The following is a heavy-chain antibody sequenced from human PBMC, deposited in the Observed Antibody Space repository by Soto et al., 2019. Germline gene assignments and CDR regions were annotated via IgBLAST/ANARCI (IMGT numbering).Heavy chain of an antibody. Sequence: QITLKESGPTLVKPTQTLTLTCTFSGFSLSTTGVGVGWIRQPPGKALEWLALIYWDGDKRSSPSLRSRLTLTKDTSNNQVVLTMTNIDPVDTATYYCARRRDGTYALDYWGQGTLVTVAS. CDR2: IYWDGDK. J-gene: IGHJ4*02. CDR1: GFSLSTTGVG. V-gene: IGHV2-5*02. CDR3: ARRRDGTYALDY. D-gene: IGHD1-26*01.